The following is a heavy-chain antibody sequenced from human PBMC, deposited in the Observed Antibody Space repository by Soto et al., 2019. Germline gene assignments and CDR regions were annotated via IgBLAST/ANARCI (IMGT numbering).Heavy chain of an antibody. J-gene: IGHJ6*02. V-gene: IGHV5-10-1*01. Sequence: GEYLKISCKGSGYSFAGYWITWVRQKPGKGLEWMGRIDPSDSYTNYSPSFQGHVTISADKSISTAYLQWSSLKASDTAMYYFARHDTGYSSSWGLNSYYYYGMYVWGQGTTVTVSS. CDR1: GYSFAGYW. CDR2: IDPSDSYT. D-gene: IGHD6-13*01. CDR3: ARHDTGYSSSWGLNSYYYYGMYV.